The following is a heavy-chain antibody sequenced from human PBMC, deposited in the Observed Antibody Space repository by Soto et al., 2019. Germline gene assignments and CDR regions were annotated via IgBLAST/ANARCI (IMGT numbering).Heavy chain of an antibody. V-gene: IGHV4-34*01. D-gene: IGHD3-9*01. J-gene: IGHJ3*02. CDR1: GGSFSGYY. CDR2: INHSGST. CDR3: ARAGGYFDWLRGPRDAFDI. Sequence: SETLSLTCAVYGGSFSGYYWSWIRQPPGKGLEWIGEINHSGSTNYNPSLKSRVTISVDTSKNQFSLKLSSVTAADTAVYYCARAGGYFDWLRGPRDAFDIGGQGTMVTVSS.